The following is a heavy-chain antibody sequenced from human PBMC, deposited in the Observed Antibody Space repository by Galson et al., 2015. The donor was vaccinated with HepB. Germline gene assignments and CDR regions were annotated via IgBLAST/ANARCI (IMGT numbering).Heavy chain of an antibody. CDR2: IKSKTDGGTT. V-gene: IGHV3-15*01. J-gene: IGHJ6*02. CDR1: GFTFSNAW. CDR3: TTKIGQRGRYYYYGMDV. Sequence: SLRLSCAASGFTFSNAWMSWVRQAPGKGLEWVGRIKSKTDGGTTDYAAPVKGRFTISRDDSKNTLYLQMNSLKTEDTAVYYCTTKIGQRGRYYYYGMDVWGQGTTVTVSS.